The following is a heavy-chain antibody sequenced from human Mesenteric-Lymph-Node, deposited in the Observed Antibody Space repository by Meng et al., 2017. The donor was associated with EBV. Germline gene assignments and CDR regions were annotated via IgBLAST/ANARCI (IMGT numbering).Heavy chain of an antibody. V-gene: IGHV1-18*01. Sequence: QLLQSGAEVKKPGASVKVSCKASDYSFISNGISWVRQAPGQGLEWMGWISAQNGNTNYAQKFEGRVTMTTDTSTSTTFMELRNLRPDDTAVYYCARWYSSTWYGGADYWGQGSLVTVSS. J-gene: IGHJ4*02. D-gene: IGHD6-13*01. CDR3: ARWYSSTWYGGADY. CDR1: DYSFISNG. CDR2: ISAQNGNT.